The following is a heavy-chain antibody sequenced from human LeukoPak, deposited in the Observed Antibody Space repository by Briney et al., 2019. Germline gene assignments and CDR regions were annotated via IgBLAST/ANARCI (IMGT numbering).Heavy chain of an antibody. CDR2: ISRSGDTI. CDR3: VREEGFCSGGSCYAY. V-gene: IGHV3-48*03. J-gene: IGHJ4*02. Sequence: GGSLRLSCAASGFTFSRYEMNWVRQAPGKGLEWVSYISRSGDTIYFADSVKGRFTISRDNAKNSLYLQMNSLRAEDTALYYCVREEGFCSGGSCYAYWGQGTLVTVSS. D-gene: IGHD2-15*01. CDR1: GFTFSRYE.